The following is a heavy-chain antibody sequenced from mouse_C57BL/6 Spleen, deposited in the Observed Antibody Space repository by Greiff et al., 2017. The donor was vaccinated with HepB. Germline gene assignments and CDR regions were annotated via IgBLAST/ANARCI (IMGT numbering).Heavy chain of an antibody. V-gene: IGHV1-63*01. Sequence: VQLQESGAELVRPGTSVKMSCKASGYTFTNYWIGWAKQRPGHGLEWIGDIYPGGGYTNYNEKFKGKATLTADKSSSTAYMQFSSLTSEDSAIYYCARGLRQGAMDYWGQGTSVTVSS. J-gene: IGHJ4*01. CDR3: ARGLRQGAMDY. CDR1: GYTFTNYW. D-gene: IGHD2-4*01. CDR2: IYPGGGYT.